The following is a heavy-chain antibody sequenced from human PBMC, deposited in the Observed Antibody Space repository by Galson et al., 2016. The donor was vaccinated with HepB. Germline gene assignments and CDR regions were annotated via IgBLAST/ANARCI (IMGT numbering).Heavy chain of an antibody. Sequence: ETLSLTCTVSGDSISSVNWWTWVRQSLEKGLEWIGEIYHSGITNYNPSLKSRLTIPVDKSKNHFSLHLTSVTAADTAVYYCARAPYNDFVVDYWGQGALVTVSS. V-gene: IGHV4-4*02. D-gene: IGHD5-24*01. CDR2: IYHSGIT. CDR1: GDSISSVNW. CDR3: ARAPYNDFVVDY. J-gene: IGHJ4*02.